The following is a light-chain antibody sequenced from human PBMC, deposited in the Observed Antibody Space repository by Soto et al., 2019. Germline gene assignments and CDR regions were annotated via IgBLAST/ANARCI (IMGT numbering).Light chain of an antibody. V-gene: IGLV2-8*01. Sequence: QSALTQPPSASGAPGQSVTISCTGTSSDVGAYNYVYWYQQHEGKAPKLVIYEVTKRPSGVPDRFSGSKSANTASLTVSGLQAEDEADYYCSSFAASNTWVFGGGTKLTVL. CDR3: SSFAASNTWV. J-gene: IGLJ3*02. CDR1: SSDVGAYNY. CDR2: EVT.